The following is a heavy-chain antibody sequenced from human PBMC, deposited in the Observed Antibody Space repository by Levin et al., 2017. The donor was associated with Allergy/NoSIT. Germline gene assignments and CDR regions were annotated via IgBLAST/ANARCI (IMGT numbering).Heavy chain of an antibody. Sequence: ASVKVSCVVSGFTFTDYGMDWVRQAPEKGLEWVSHIDSGSRTISYADSVRGRFTISRDNAKNTLYLHMNSLRAEDTAVYYCATDRDGDYDCGYWSQGRRVAGSS. J-gene: IGHJ4*02. CDR2: IDSGSRTI. CDR3: ATDRDGDYDCGY. V-gene: IGHV3-48*01. CDR1: GFTFTDYG. D-gene: IGHD4-17*01.